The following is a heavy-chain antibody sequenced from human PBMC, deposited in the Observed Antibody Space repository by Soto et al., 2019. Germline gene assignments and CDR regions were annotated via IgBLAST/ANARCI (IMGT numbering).Heavy chain of an antibody. CDR3: TTAPGVAVAGLLLVDY. CDR2: IKSKTDGGTT. Sequence: EVQLVESGGGLVKPGGSLRLSCAASGFTFSNAWMSWVRQAPGKGLEWVGRIKSKTDGGTTDYAAPVKGRFTISRDDSKTTLYLQMNSLKTEDTAVYYCTTAPGVAVAGLLLVDYWGQGTLVTVSS. D-gene: IGHD6-19*01. CDR1: GFTFSNAW. J-gene: IGHJ4*02. V-gene: IGHV3-15*01.